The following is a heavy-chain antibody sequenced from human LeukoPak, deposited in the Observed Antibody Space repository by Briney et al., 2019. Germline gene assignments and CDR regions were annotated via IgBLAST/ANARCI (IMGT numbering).Heavy chain of an antibody. V-gene: IGHV4-34*01. Sequence: SETLSLTCAVYGGSFSDYYRSWIRQPPGKGLEWIGEINDSGSTYYNPSLRSRVTMSIDTSKNQFSLRLTSVTAADTAVYYCARAYYYYMDVWGKGTTVTVSS. J-gene: IGHJ6*03. CDR1: GGSFSDYY. CDR3: ARAYYYYMDV. CDR2: INDSGST.